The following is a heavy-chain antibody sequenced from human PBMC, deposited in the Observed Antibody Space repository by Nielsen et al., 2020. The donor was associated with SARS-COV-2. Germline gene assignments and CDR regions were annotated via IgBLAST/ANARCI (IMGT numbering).Heavy chain of an antibody. D-gene: IGHD6-25*01. CDR1: GFMFSTYA. V-gene: IGHV3-23*01. J-gene: IGHJ4*02. CDR2: ITGSGGRT. CDR3: AKAFRSSDWVRAATDF. Sequence: GGSLRLSCAAPGFMFSTYAMSWVRQAPGKGLEWVSGITGSGGRTHSADSVEGRFTISRDNSKNTLYLQMNSLRAEDTAVYYCAKAFRSSDWVRAATDFWGQGTLVTVSS.